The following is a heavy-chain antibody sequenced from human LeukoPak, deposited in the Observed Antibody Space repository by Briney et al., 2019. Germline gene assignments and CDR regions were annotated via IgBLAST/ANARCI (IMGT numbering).Heavy chain of an antibody. Sequence: GRSLRLSCAASGCTFSSYGMHWVRQAPGKGLEWVAVIWYDGIDKYYADSVKGRFTISRDNSKNTLYLQMNSLRAEDTAVYYCARDKRPAANDAFDIWGQGTMVTVSS. D-gene: IGHD2-2*01. J-gene: IGHJ3*02. CDR1: GCTFSSYG. V-gene: IGHV3-33*01. CDR2: IWYDGIDK. CDR3: ARDKRPAANDAFDI.